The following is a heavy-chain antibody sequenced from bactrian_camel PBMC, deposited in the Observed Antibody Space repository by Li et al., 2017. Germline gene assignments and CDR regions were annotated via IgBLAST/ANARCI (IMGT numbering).Heavy chain of an antibody. J-gene: IGHJ4*01. D-gene: IGHD5*01. Sequence: VQLVESGGGLVQLGGSLRLSCVASGFTFSTRDMMWVRQTPGKGLEWVSFINIYTGGGRTNSADPVKGRFTISRDNAKNTLYLQMNSLKPEDTAMYYCAAATLGTPNGLGALLPLSYNYWGQGTQVTVS. CDR3: AAATLGTPNGLGALLPLSYNY. CDR2: INIYTGGGRT. V-gene: IGHV3S40*01. CDR1: GFTFSTRD.